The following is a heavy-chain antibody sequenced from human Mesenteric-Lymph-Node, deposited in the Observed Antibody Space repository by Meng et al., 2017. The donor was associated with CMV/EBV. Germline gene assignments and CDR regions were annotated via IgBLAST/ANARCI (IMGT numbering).Heavy chain of an antibody. CDR1: GFTFSRYG. CDR3: ANEGLTGTNGDY. V-gene: IGHV3-30*02. CDR2: IRYDGSNK. J-gene: IGHJ4*02. Sequence: GGSLRLSCAASGFTFSRYGIHWVRQAPGKGLEWVTFIRYDGSNKYYADSVKGRFTISRDNSKNTVYLQMNSLRGEDTAVYYCANEGLTGTNGDYWGQGTLVTVSS. D-gene: IGHD1-7*01.